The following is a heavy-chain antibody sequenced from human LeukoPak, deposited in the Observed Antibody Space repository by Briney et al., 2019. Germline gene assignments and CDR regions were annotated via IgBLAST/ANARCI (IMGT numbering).Heavy chain of an antibody. D-gene: IGHD2-21*01. J-gene: IGHJ3*02. Sequence: SVKVSCKASGGTFSNYAINWVRQAPGQGLEWMGGIIPIFGPANYAQKFQGRVTITADESTSTAYMELSSLRSEDTAVYYCARGGGHIVVVITIADAFDIWGQGTMVTVSS. V-gene: IGHV1-69*13. CDR2: IIPIFGPA. CDR3: ARGGGHIVVVITIADAFDI. CDR1: GGTFSNYA.